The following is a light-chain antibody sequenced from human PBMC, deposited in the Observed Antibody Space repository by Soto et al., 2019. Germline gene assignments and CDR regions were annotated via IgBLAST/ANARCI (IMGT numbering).Light chain of an antibody. V-gene: IGKV1-39*01. J-gene: IGKJ1*01. CDR3: QQSFVSPLT. Sequence: DIQMTQSPSSLSASVGDRVTISCRSSQNIHKYLNWYQQRPGKAPNLLVYEATSLETGVSLKFSGSGSETEFTLTINSLQPEDFATYYCQQSFVSPLTFGQGTNIEI. CDR1: QNIHKY. CDR2: EAT.